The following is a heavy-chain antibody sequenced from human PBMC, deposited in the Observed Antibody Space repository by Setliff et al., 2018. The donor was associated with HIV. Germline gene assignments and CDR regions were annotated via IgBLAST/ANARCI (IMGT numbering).Heavy chain of an antibody. V-gene: IGHV3-30*04. CDR3: ARDKDWAFDI. Sequence: GGSLRLSCAASGFTFSNYAMHWVRQAPGKGLEWVAVISYDGSIIYYADSVKGRFTISRDNAKKSLYLQMNNLRAEDTALYYCARDKDWAFDIWGQGTMVTVSS. J-gene: IGHJ3*02. D-gene: IGHD2-15*01. CDR2: ISYDGSII. CDR1: GFTFSNYA.